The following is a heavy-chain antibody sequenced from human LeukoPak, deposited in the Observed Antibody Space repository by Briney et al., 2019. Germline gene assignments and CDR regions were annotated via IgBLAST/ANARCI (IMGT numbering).Heavy chain of an antibody. D-gene: IGHD3-16*01. CDR2: IKEDGSEK. Sequence: PGGSLRLSCGASGFTFSSYWMSWVRQAPGKGLEWVANIKEDGSEKYYVASVKGRFSISRDNAKNSLYLQMNSLRAEDTVVYYCASGRQLGYWGQETLVTVSS. CDR1: GFTFSSYW. J-gene: IGHJ4*02. CDR3: ASGRQLGY. V-gene: IGHV3-7*01.